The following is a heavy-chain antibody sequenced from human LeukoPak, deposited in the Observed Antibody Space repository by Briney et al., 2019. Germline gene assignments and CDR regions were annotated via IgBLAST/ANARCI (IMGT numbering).Heavy chain of an antibody. V-gene: IGHV3-74*01. CDR1: GFTFSSYW. Sequence: PGGSLRLSCAASGFTFSSYWMHWVRQAPGKGLVWVSRINSDGSSTSYADSVKGRFTISRDNAKNSLYLQMNSLRAEDTALYYCAKDIAVANFYGMDVWGQGTTVTVSS. D-gene: IGHD6-19*01. J-gene: IGHJ6*02. CDR2: INSDGSST. CDR3: AKDIAVANFYGMDV.